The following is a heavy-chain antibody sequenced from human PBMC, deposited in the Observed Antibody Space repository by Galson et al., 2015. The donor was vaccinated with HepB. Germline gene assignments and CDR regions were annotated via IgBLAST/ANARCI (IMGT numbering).Heavy chain of an antibody. D-gene: IGHD6-19*01. V-gene: IGHV6-1*01. CDR3: ARSFPGVSLNSGWYLWDY. Sequence: CAISGDSVSSNSAAWNWIRQSPSRGLEWLGRTYYRSKWYNDYAVSVKSRITINPDTSKNQFSLQLNSVSPEDTAVYYCARSFPGVSLNSGWYLWDYWGQGTLVTVSS. J-gene: IGHJ4*02. CDR1: GDSVSSNSAA. CDR2: TYYRSKWYN.